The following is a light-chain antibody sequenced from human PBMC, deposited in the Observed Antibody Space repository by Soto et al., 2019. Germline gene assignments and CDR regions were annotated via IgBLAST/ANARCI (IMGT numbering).Light chain of an antibody. V-gene: IGKV3-20*01. J-gene: IGKJ5*01. CDR1: QSVSSSY. CDR3: QQYGSSLSIT. Sequence: EIVLTQSPGTLSLSPGERVTLSCRASQSVSSSYLAWYQQKPGQAPRLLIYGVSSRATGISDRFSGSGSGTDFTLTISRLEPEDFAVYYCQQYGSSLSITFGQGTRLENK. CDR2: GVS.